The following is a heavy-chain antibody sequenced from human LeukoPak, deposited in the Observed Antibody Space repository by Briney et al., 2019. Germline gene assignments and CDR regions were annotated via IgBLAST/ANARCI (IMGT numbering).Heavy chain of an antibody. V-gene: IGHV4-38-2*01. CDR2: IYHSGST. CDR3: ARSPYNWNLENWFDP. D-gene: IGHD1-1*01. J-gene: IGHJ5*02. CDR1: GYSISSGYY. Sequence: PSETLSLXCAVSGYSISSGYYWGWIRQPPGKGLEWIGSIYHSGSTYYNLSLKSRVTISVDTSKNQFSLKLSSVTAADTAVYYCARSPYNWNLENWFDPWGQGTLVTVSS.